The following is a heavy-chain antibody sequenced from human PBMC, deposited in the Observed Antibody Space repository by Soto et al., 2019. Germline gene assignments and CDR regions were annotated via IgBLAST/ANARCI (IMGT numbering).Heavy chain of an antibody. J-gene: IGHJ4*02. CDR1: GFTFSSYS. CDR2: ISSSSTI. CDR3: ARGGGPTRDLYSGYGGEDY. Sequence: GGSLRLSCAASGFTFSSYSMNWVRQAPGKGLEWVSYISSSSTIYYADSVKGRFTISRDNAKNSLYLQMNSLRAEDTAVYYCARGGGPTRDLYSGYGGEDYWGQGTLVTVSS. D-gene: IGHD5-12*01. V-gene: IGHV3-48*04.